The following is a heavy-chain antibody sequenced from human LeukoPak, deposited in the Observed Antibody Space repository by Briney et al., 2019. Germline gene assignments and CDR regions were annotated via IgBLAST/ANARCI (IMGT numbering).Heavy chain of an antibody. D-gene: IGHD2-2*01. J-gene: IGHJ4*02. V-gene: IGHV3-30-3*01. Sequence: GGSLRLSCAASGFTFSSYAMHWVRQAPGKGLEWVAVISYDGSNKYYADSVKGRFTIPRDNSKNTLYLQMNSLRAEDTAVYYCAREPSGPQVQASPFDYWGQGTLVSVSS. CDR3: AREPSGPQVQASPFDY. CDR1: GFTFSSYA. CDR2: ISYDGSNK.